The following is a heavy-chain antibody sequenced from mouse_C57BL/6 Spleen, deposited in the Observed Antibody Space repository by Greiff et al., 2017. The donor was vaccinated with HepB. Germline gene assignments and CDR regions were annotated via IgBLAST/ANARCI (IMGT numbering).Heavy chain of an antibody. D-gene: IGHD3-2*02. CDR2: IDPSDSET. V-gene: IGHV1-52*01. CDR3: ARRDSSGYYFDY. Sequence: QVQLQQPGAELVRPGSSAKLSCKASGYTFTSYWMHWVKQRPIQGLEWIGNIDPSDSETHYNQKFKDKATLTVDKSSSTAYMQLSSLTSEDSAVYYCARRDSSGYYFDYWGQGTTLTVSS. J-gene: IGHJ2*01. CDR1: GYTFTSYW.